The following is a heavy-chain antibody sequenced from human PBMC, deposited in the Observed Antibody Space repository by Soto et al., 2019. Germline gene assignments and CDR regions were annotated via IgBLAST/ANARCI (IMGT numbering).Heavy chain of an antibody. CDR1: GFTFSSYGMTFSSYA. D-gene: IGHD3-3*01. J-gene: IGHJ6*02. V-gene: IGHV3-23*01. CDR3: ARAPALLEWSQDGMDV. Sequence: GGSLRLSCAASGFTFSSYGMTFSSYAMSWVRQAPGKGLEWVSTISGSGDSTYYADSVKGRFTISRDNSKNTLFLQMNSLRAGDTALYYCARAPALLEWSQDGMDVWGPGTTVTVSS. CDR2: ISGSGDST.